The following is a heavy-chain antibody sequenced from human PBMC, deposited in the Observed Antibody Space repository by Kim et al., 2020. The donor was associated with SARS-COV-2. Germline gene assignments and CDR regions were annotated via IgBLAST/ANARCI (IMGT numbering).Heavy chain of an antibody. D-gene: IGHD3-16*01. J-gene: IGHJ4*02. Sequence: STFYAGSVRDRFTISRDNSENSLYMQMNSLTIEESALYYCAKEKSRIWDFWGQGTLVTVSS. CDR3: AKEKSRIWDF. CDR2: ST. V-gene: IGHV3-43*01.